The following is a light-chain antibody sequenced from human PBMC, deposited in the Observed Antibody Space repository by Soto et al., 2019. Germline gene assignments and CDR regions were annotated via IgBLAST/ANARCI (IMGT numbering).Light chain of an antibody. Sequence: DIQMTQSPSTLSASVGDRVTITCRASQSISSWLAWYQQKPGKAPKLLIYDASSLESGVPSRFSGSGSGTEFTLTISSLKPDDFATYYCQQYNSYSTFGKGTKVDIK. CDR2: DAS. CDR3: QQYNSYST. CDR1: QSISSW. V-gene: IGKV1-5*01. J-gene: IGKJ1*01.